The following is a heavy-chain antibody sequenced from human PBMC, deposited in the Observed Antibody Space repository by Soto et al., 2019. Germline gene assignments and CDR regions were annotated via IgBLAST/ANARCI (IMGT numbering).Heavy chain of an antibody. V-gene: IGHV3-23*01. J-gene: IGHJ4*02. D-gene: IGHD3-3*01. CDR3: AMWSYLDY. CDR2: ISGSDGKT. Sequence: PGGSLRLSCSASGFSFVSYALSWVRQAPGKGLEWVSTISGSDGKTFYADSVKGRFSISRDTSQNTLYLQMNSLRDDDTAIYYCAMWSYLDYWGQGTRVTVSS. CDR1: GFSFVSYA.